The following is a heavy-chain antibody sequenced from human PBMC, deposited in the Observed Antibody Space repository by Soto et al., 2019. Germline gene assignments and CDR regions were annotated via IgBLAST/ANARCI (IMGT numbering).Heavy chain of an antibody. J-gene: IGHJ6*02. CDR3: ARGSEFWSGYYLDYYYYGMDV. CDR2: INHSGST. CDR1: GGSFSWYY. Sequence: PSETRSRTWAVYGGSFSWYYWSWMGEPPGKGLGWIGEINHSGSTNYNPSLKSRVTISVDTSKNQFSLKLSSVTAADTAVYYCARGSEFWSGYYLDYYYYGMDVWGQGTTVTVSS. V-gene: IGHV4-34*01. D-gene: IGHD3-3*01.